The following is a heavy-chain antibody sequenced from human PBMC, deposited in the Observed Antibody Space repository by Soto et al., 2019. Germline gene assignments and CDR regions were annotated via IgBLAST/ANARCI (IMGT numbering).Heavy chain of an antibody. CDR2: IIPILGET. CDR1: GTIFSSYT. V-gene: IGHV1-69*02. J-gene: IGHJ6*02. Sequence: QVQLVQSGAEVKKPGSSVRVSCKASGTIFSSYTISWVRQAPGQGLEWMGRIIPILGETNSAQKFQGRVTLTADTSTNTAYMQLNSLRLEDTAVYYCARCLGGRMDDWGQGTTVTVSS. CDR3: ARCLGGRMDD. D-gene: IGHD3-16*01.